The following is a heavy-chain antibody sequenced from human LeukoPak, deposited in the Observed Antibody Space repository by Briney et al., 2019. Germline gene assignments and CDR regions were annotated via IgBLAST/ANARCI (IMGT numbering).Heavy chain of an antibody. Sequence: SETLSLTCAVYGGSFSGYYWSWIRQPPGKGLEWIGEINHSGSTNYNPSLKSRVTISVDTSKNQFSLKLSSVTAADTAVYYCARRGWDDFWSGYRNLKYNWFDPWGQGTLVTVSS. V-gene: IGHV4-34*01. CDR2: INHSGST. CDR1: GGSFSGYY. D-gene: IGHD3-3*01. J-gene: IGHJ5*02. CDR3: ARRGWDDFWSGYRNLKYNWFDP.